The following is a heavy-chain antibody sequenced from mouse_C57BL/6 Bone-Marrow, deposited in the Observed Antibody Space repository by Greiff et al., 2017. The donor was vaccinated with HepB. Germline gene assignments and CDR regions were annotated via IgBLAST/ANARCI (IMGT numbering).Heavy chain of an antibody. CDR3: ARRKGDYLDY. CDR1: GFTFSDYG. J-gene: IGHJ2*01. CDR2: ISSGSSTI. V-gene: IGHV5-17*01. Sequence: EVKLMESGGGLVKPGGSLKLSCAASGFTFSDYGMHWVRQAPEQGLEWVAYISSGSSTIYYTDTVKGRFTISRDNAKNTLYLQMTSLTSEDTAMYYCARRKGDYLDYWGQGTTLTVSS.